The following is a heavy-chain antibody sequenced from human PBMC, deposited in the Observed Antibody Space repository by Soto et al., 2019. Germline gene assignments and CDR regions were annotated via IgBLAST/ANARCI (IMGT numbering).Heavy chain of an antibody. V-gene: IGHV3-23*01. J-gene: IGHJ4*02. CDR2: ISGTDGST. Sequence: PGGSLRHSCAPSGFTFSSYAMRCVPQAPAKGLAWVYGISGTDGSTYYADSVKGRFTISRDNSRNTLYLPMNSMRAEDTAVYYCAELLIMPVERNFDVWAQGTVVNLSS. D-gene: IGHD1-7*01. CDR3: AELLIMPVERNFDV. CDR1: GFTFSSYA.